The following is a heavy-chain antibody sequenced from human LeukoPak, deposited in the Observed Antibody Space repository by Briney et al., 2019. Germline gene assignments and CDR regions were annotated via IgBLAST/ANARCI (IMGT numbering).Heavy chain of an antibody. D-gene: IGHD3-22*01. CDR1: GYSISSGYY. V-gene: IGHV4-38-2*01. Sequence: KPSETLSLTCAVSGYSISSGYYWGWIRPPPGKGLEWIGSIYHSGSTYYNPSLKSRLTISVDTSKNHFSLKLSSVTAADTAVYYCARIDGSGYYAWYYYYYYMDFWGKGTTVTVSS. CDR2: IYHSGST. CDR3: ARIDGSGYYAWYYYYYYMDF. J-gene: IGHJ6*03.